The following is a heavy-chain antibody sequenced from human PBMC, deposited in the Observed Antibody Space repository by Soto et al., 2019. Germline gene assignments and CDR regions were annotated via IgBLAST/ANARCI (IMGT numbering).Heavy chain of an antibody. CDR3: ARGAGYDFWSGYYNPEGHYYMDV. D-gene: IGHD3-3*01. CDR2: INHSGST. V-gene: IGHV4-34*01. Sequence: SETLSLTCAVYGGSFSGYYWSWIRQPPGKGLEWIGEINHSGSTNYNPSLKSRVTISVDTSKNQFSLKLSSVTAADTAVYYCARGAGYDFWSGYYNPEGHYYMDVWGKGTTVTVSS. CDR1: GGSFSGYY. J-gene: IGHJ6*03.